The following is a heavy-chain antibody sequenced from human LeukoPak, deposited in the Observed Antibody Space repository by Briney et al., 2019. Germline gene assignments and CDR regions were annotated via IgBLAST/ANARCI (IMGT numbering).Heavy chain of an antibody. J-gene: IGHJ4*02. CDR2: ISYDGSNK. CDR3: ARDRTAAAGKASFFDY. Sequence: GGSLRLSCAAYGFTFRSYAMHWVRQAPGKGLEWVAVISYDGSNKYYADSVKRRFTISRDNSKNTLYLQMNSLRAEDTAVYYCARDRTAAAGKASFFDYWGQGTLVTVSS. V-gene: IGHV3-30-3*01. D-gene: IGHD6-13*01. CDR1: GFTFRSYA.